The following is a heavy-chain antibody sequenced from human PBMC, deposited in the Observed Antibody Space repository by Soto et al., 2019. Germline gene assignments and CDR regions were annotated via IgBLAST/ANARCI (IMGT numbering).Heavy chain of an antibody. V-gene: IGHV3-7*02. CDR3: ARGRGYCGGTNCYLDY. Sequence: GGSLRLSCAASGFTFSTYWMSWFRRAPGKGLEWVAHIKQDGSDMYYVDSVKGRFTISRDNAQNSLYLQMNSLRVDDTAVYYCARGRGYCGGTNCYLDYWGQGALVTVSS. D-gene: IGHD2-21*01. CDR2: IKQDGSDM. CDR1: GFTFSTYW. J-gene: IGHJ4*02.